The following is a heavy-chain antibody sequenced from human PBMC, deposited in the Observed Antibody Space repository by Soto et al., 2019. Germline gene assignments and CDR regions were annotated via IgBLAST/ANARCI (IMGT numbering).Heavy chain of an antibody. Sequence: PSETLSLTCAVSGGSISSSNWWSWVRQPPGKGLEWIGEIYHSGSTNYNPSLKSRVTISVDKSKNQFSLKLSSVTAADTAVYYCARVRDFYDSSGYEGPDFDYWGQGTLVTVSS. D-gene: IGHD3-22*01. CDR1: GGSISSSNW. CDR3: ARVRDFYDSSGYEGPDFDY. J-gene: IGHJ4*02. CDR2: IYHSGST. V-gene: IGHV4-4*02.